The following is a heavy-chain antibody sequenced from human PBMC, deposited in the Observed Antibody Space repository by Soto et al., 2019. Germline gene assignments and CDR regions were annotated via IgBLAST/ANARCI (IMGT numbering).Heavy chain of an antibody. V-gene: IGHV4-34*01. J-gene: IGHJ5*02. CDR3: ARGIAVAGTNWFDP. CDR2: INHSGST. Sequence: SSETLSLTCAVYGGSFSGYYWSWIRQPPGKGLEWIGEINHSGSTNYNPSLKSRVTISVDTSKNQFSLKLSSVTAADTAVYYCARGIAVAGTNWFDPWGQGTLVTVSS. CDR1: GGSFSGYY. D-gene: IGHD6-19*01.